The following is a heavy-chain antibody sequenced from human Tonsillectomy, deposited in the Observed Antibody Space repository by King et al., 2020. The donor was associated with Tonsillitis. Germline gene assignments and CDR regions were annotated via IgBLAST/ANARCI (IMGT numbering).Heavy chain of an antibody. Sequence: QLQESGPGLVKPSETLSLTCTVSGGSINRYYWSWIRQPPGKGLEWIGYIFYTGSTNYNPSLQSRVTISVDTPKNQFSLRLTSVTAADTAVYYCAREMATPWGGXDFXGQGALVTVSS. CDR1: GGSINRYY. J-gene: IGHJ4*02. CDR3: AREMATPWGGXDF. CDR2: IFYTGST. V-gene: IGHV4-59*01. D-gene: IGHD5-24*01.